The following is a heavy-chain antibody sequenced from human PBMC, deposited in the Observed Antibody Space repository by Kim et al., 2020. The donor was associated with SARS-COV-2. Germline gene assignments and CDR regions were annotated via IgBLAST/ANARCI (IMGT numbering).Heavy chain of an antibody. D-gene: IGHD3-10*01. CDR1: GGSISSSSYY. J-gene: IGHJ4*02. V-gene: IGHV4-39*01. Sequence: SETLSLTCTVSGGSISSSSYYWGWIRQPPGKGLEWIGSIYYSGSTYYNPSLKSRVTISVDTSKNQFSLKLSSVTAADTAVYYCARHPAGLWFGDHGYFDYWGQGTLVTVSS. CDR2: IYYSGST. CDR3: ARHPAGLWFGDHGYFDY.